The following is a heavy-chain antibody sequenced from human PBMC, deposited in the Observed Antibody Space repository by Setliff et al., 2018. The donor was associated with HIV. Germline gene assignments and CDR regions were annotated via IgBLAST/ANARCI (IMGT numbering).Heavy chain of an antibody. D-gene: IGHD2-15*01. CDR2: INHSGIT. CDR1: GASISNYY. Sequence: SETLSLTCTASGASISNYYWSWIRQPPGKGLECIGEINHSGITNYNPSLKSRVTISVDTSKNQFSLKLSSVTAEDTAMYYCARDRRRYDIVTLHYMDVWGKGTTVTVSS. J-gene: IGHJ6*03. CDR3: ARDRRRYDIVTLHYMDV. V-gene: IGHV4-34*01.